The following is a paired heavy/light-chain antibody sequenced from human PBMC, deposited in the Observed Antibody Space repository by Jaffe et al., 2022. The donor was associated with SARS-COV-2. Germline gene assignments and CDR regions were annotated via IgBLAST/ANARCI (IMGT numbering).Heavy chain of an antibody. Sequence: QVQLQESGPGLVKPSQTLSLTCTVSGGSISSGGYYWSWIRQHPGKGLEWIGYIYYSGSTYYNPSLKSRVTISVDTSKNQFSLKLSSVTAADTAVYYCARVVGDCSGGSCVILFDYWGQGTLVTVSS. V-gene: IGHV4-31*03. J-gene: IGHJ4*02. D-gene: IGHD2-15*01. CDR1: GGSISSGGYY. CDR3: ARVVGDCSGGSCVILFDY. CDR2: IYYSGST.
Light chain of an antibody. J-gene: IGLJ2*01. CDR1: ALPKQY. CDR2: KDS. Sequence: SYELTQPPSVSVSPGQTARITCSGDALPKQYAYWYQQKPGQAPVLVIYKDSERPSGIPERFSGSSSGTTVTLTISGVQAEDEADYYCQSADSSDVVFGGGTKLTVL. CDR3: QSADSSDVV. V-gene: IGLV3-25*03.